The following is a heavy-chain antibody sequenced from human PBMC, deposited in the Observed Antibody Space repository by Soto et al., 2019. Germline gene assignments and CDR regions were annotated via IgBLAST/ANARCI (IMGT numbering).Heavy chain of an antibody. J-gene: IGHJ4*02. V-gene: IGHV4-34*01. D-gene: IGHD2-8*02. CDR3: ARDKITGLFDY. CDR2: INHSGST. Sequence: QVQLQQWGAGLLKPSETLSLTCAVYGGSFSGYYWTWIRQPPGTGLEWIGEINHSGSTNYNPSLTSPVTIALDPSKTQFSLNLSSVTAADTAVYYCARDKITGLFDYWGQGTLVTVSS. CDR1: GGSFSGYY.